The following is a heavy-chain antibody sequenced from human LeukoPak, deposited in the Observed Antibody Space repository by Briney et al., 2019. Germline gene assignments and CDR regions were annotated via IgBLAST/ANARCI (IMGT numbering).Heavy chain of an antibody. Sequence: GGSLRLSCAASGFTFSSYSMNWVRQAPGKGLEWVSYISSSSGTIYYADSVKGRLTISRDNAKNSLYLQMNSLRAEDTAVYYCASGYNDSSGYYDAFDIWGQGTMVTFSS. D-gene: IGHD3-22*01. CDR3: ASGYNDSSGYYDAFDI. J-gene: IGHJ3*02. CDR2: ISSSSGTI. V-gene: IGHV3-48*01. CDR1: GFTFSSYS.